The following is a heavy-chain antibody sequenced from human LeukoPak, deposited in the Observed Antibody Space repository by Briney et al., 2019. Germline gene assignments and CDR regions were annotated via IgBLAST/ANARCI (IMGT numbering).Heavy chain of an antibody. Sequence: GGSLRLSCVASGFSFRSNWMSWVRQAPGKGLEWVANIKYDGGEKYYVDSVKGRFTISRDNAKNSLYLQMNSLRAEDTAVYYCARDWGLLMPFDYWGQGTLVTVSS. D-gene: IGHD1-26*01. CDR1: GFSFRSNW. J-gene: IGHJ4*02. CDR3: ARDWGLLMPFDY. CDR2: IKYDGGEK. V-gene: IGHV3-7*01.